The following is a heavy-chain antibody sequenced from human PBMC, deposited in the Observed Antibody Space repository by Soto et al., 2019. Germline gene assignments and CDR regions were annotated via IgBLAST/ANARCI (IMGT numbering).Heavy chain of an antibody. CDR1: GFTFGDYA. D-gene: IGHD2-15*01. CDR3: TIIPPNGRGAPFAS. J-gene: IGHJ5*01. Sequence: QVVESGGGLVKPGQSLRLSCAASGFTFGDYAVAWFRQSPGKGLEGIGFIRSERYGGTADYGASVKGRFFISRDDYRGVAYLQMDSLRSGDTGVYHCTIIPPNGRGAPFASWGQGTLGTVAS. V-gene: IGHV3-49*05. CDR2: IRSERYGGTA.